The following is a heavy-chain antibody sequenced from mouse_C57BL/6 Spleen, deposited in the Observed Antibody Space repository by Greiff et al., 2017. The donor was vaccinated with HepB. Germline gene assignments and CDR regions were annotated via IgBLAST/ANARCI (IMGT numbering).Heavy chain of an antibody. J-gene: IGHJ2*01. CDR2: IYPGDGDT. CDR3: AREGSYRFDY. CDR1: GYAFSSSW. Sequence: QVQLKESGPELVKPGASVKISCKASGYAFSSSWMNWVKQRPGKGLEWIGRIYPGDGDTNYNGKFKGKATLTADKSSSTAYMQLSSLTSEDSAVYFCAREGSYRFDYWGQGTTLTVSS. V-gene: IGHV1-82*01.